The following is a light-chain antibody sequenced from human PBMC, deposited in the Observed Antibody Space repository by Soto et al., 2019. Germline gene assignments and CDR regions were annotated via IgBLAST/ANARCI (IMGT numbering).Light chain of an antibody. CDR2: EVT. Sequence: QSALAQPPSASGCPGQSVTISCTGSSSDVGGYDYVSWYQQHPGKAPQLLIYEVTKRPSGVPDRFSGSKSGNTASLTVSVLQAEDEADYYCSSYAGTSIRYVFGGGTRSPS. V-gene: IGLV2-8*01. J-gene: IGLJ1*01. CDR1: SSDVGGYDY. CDR3: SSYAGTSIRYV.